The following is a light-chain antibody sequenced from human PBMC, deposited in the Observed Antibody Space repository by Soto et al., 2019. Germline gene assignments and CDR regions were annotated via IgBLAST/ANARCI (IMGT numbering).Light chain of an antibody. V-gene: IGKV1-8*01. CDR3: QQYYSYPRT. CDR2: TAS. J-gene: IGKJ1*01. CDR1: QGISRY. Sequence: AIRMTQSPSSFSASTGDRVTITCRASQGISRYLAWYKQKPGKDPKLLIYTASTLQSGVPSRFSCSGSGTDFTLTISCLQSEDFATYCCQQYYSYPRTFGQGTKWEI.